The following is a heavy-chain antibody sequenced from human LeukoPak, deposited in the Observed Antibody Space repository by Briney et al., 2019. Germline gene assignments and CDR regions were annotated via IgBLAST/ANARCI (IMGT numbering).Heavy chain of an antibody. Sequence: GASVKVSCKASGYTFTNYALHWVRQAPGQRLEWMGWINTGNGNTKYSQKFQGRVTITRATSASTAHMELSSLRSEDTAVYYCARVGYSGYDSRPVFNYWGQGTLVTVSS. V-gene: IGHV1-3*04. J-gene: IGHJ4*02. CDR1: GYTFTNYA. CDR3: ARVGYSGYDSRPVFNY. D-gene: IGHD5-12*01. CDR2: INTGNGNT.